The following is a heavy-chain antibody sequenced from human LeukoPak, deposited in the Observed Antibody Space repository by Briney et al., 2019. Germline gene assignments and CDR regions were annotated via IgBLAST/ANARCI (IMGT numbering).Heavy chain of an antibody. CDR1: GFTFSRYE. CDR2: ISSSGSSI. V-gene: IGHV3-48*03. J-gene: IGHJ4*02. CDR3: ARTRYSSGHGFFDY. D-gene: IGHD6-19*01. Sequence: GGSLRLSCAASGFTFSRYEMNWVRQAPGNGLEWVSYISSSGSSINYADSVKGRFTISRANAKNSLFLQMNSLRAEDTAVYYCARTRYSSGHGFFDYWGQGTTVTVSS.